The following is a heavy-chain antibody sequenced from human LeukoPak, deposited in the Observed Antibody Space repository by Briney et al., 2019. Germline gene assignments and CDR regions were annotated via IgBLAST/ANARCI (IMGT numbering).Heavy chain of an antibody. V-gene: IGHV4-34*01. CDR2: VNHGGNT. Sequence: SETLSLTCAVYNGSFSGYYWSWIRQSPGKGLEWIGEVNHGGNTNYNPSLRSRVTISVDTSKNHFSLNLRSVTAVDTAVYNCARAAWNGGGGFDPWGQGTLVTVSS. CDR3: ARAAWNGGGGFDP. CDR1: NGSFSGYY. D-gene: IGHD2-8*01. J-gene: IGHJ5*02.